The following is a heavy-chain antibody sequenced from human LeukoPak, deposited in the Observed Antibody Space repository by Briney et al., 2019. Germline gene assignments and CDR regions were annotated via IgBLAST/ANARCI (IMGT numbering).Heavy chain of an antibody. CDR1: GFTFSSYG. D-gene: IGHD5-12*01. Sequence: GGSLRLSCAASGFTFSSYGMHWVRQAPGKGLEWVAVISYDGSNKYYADSVKGRFTISRDNSKNTLYPQMNSLRAEDAAVYYCAKDGSGYDGALDYWGQGTLVTVSS. CDR3: AKDGSGYDGALDY. J-gene: IGHJ4*02. V-gene: IGHV3-30*18. CDR2: ISYDGSNK.